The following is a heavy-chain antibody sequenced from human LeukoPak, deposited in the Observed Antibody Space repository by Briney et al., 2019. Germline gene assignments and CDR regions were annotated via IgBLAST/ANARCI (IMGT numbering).Heavy chain of an antibody. CDR3: ARTYGDYGGY. CDR2: INHSGST. Sequence: PETLSPTCAVYGGSFSGYYWSWIRQPPGKGLEWIGEINHSGSTNYNPSLKSRVTISVDTSKNQFSLKLSSVTAADTAVYYCARTYGDYGGYWGQGTLVTVSS. V-gene: IGHV4-34*01. J-gene: IGHJ4*02. D-gene: IGHD4-17*01. CDR1: GGSFSGYY.